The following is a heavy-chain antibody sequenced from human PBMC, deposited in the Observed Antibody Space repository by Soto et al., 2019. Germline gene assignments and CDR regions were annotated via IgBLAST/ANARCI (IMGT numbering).Heavy chain of an antibody. V-gene: IGHV5-51*01. Sequence: PGESLKISCKGSGYSFTSYWIGWVRQMPGKGLEWMGIIYPGDSDTRYSPSFQGQVTISADKSISTAYLQWSSLKASDTAMYYCARLRGSLILELPFDYWGQGTLVTVSS. CDR1: GYSFTSYW. J-gene: IGHJ4*02. D-gene: IGHD1-7*01. CDR3: ARLRGSLILELPFDY. CDR2: IYPGDSDT.